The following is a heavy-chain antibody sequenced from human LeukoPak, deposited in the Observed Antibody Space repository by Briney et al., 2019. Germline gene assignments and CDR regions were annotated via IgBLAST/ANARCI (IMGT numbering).Heavy chain of an antibody. J-gene: IGHJ4*02. Sequence: QPGGSLRLSCAASGFTFSPYTMNWVRQAPGKGLEWVSYISGTSNTIYYADSVKGRFTISRDNSKNTLYLQMNSLRAEDTAVYYCAKTRLRYFDPCDYWGQGTLVTVSS. V-gene: IGHV3-48*01. CDR3: AKTRLRYFDPCDY. CDR1: GFTFSPYT. CDR2: ISGTSNTI. D-gene: IGHD3-9*01.